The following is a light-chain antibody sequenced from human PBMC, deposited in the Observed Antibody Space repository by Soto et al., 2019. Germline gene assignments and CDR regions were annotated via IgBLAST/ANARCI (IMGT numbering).Light chain of an antibody. V-gene: IGKV1-5*03. CDR1: QTISSW. Sequence: DIQMTQSPSTLSASVGDRLTITCRASQTISSWLAWYQQKPGKAPKLLIYKASSLESGVPSMFSGSGSGTEFTLTISSLQPDDFATYYCQQYNSFPVTCGQGTKVEIK. CDR3: QQYNSFPVT. CDR2: KAS. J-gene: IGKJ1*01.